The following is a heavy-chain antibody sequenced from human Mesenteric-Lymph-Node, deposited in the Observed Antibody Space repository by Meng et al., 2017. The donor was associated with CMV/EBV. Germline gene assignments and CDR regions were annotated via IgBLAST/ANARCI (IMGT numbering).Heavy chain of an antibody. Sequence: SVKVSCKASGGTFSSYAISWVRQAPGQGLEWMGGIIPIFGTANYAQKFQGRVTITTDESTSTAYMELSSLRSEDTAVYYCARTVYSGSLQGYYYYYGMDVWGQGTTVTVSS. J-gene: IGHJ6*02. CDR2: IIPIFGTA. CDR3: ARTVYSGSLQGYYYYYGMDV. V-gene: IGHV1-69*05. CDR1: GGTFSSYA. D-gene: IGHD1-26*01.